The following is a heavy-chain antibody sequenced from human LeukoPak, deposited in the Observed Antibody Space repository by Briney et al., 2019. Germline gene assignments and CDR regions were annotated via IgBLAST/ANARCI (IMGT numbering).Heavy chain of an antibody. Sequence: ETLSLTCXXXGGSFXGYYWSWIRQPPGKGLEWIGEINHSGSTNYNPSLKSRVTISVDTSKNQFSLKLSSVTAADTAVYYCARLRTTVVPEGFDYWGQGTLVTVSS. J-gene: IGHJ4*02. CDR1: GGSFXGYY. V-gene: IGHV4-34*01. CDR3: ARLRTTVVPEGFDY. D-gene: IGHD4-17*01. CDR2: INHSGST.